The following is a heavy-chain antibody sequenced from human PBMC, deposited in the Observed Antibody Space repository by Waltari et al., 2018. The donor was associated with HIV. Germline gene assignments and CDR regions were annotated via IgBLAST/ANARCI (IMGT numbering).Heavy chain of an antibody. CDR2: IYYTGNT. Sequence: QVQLQESGPGLVKPSQTLSLTCTVSGGSISSGGHYWSWIRQHPGKGLEWIGYIYYTGNTYYNPSLKSRITISVDTSKNQLSLNLTSVTAADTAVYYCARYCTSTSCYRGAFDIWGQGTLVTVSS. V-gene: IGHV4-31*03. CDR1: GGSISSGGHY. J-gene: IGHJ3*02. D-gene: IGHD2-2*01. CDR3: ARYCTSTSCYRGAFDI.